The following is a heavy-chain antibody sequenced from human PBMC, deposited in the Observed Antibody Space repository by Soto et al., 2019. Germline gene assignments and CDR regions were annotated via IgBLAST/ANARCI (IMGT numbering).Heavy chain of an antibody. CDR1: GGTFSSYA. CDR2: IIPIFGTA. Sequence: SVKVSCKASGGTFSSYAISWVRQAPGQGLEWMGGIIPIFGTANYAQKFQGRVTITADKSTSTAYMELSSLRSEDTAVYYCAREDYYDSSGYYGYFDYWGQGTLVTSPQ. J-gene: IGHJ4*02. D-gene: IGHD3-22*01. CDR3: AREDYYDSSGYYGYFDY. V-gene: IGHV1-69*06.